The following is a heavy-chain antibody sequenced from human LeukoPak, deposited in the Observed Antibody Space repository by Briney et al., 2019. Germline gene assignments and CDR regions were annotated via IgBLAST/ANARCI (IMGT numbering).Heavy chain of an antibody. CDR1: GLTFSSYA. D-gene: IGHD6-6*01. CDR2: ISGSGGST. CDR3: TKDIRDGSSSFDY. V-gene: IGHV3-23*01. Sequence: GGSLRLSCAASGLTFSSYAMSWVRQAPGKRLEWVSAISGSGGSTYYADTVKGRFTISRDNSKNTLYLQMNSLRAEDTAVYHCTKDIRDGSSSFDYWGQGTLVTVSS. J-gene: IGHJ4*02.